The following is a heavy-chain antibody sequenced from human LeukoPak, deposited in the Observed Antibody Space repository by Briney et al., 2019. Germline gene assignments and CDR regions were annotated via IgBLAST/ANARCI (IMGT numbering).Heavy chain of an antibody. D-gene: IGHD3-22*01. CDR3: AHSSGFYYYGMDV. V-gene: IGHV1-69*02. Sequence: GASVKVSCKASGYTFTGYYMHWVRQAPGQGLAWMGRIIPILGIANYAQKFQGRVTITADKSTSTAYMELSSLRSEDTAVYYCAHSSGFYYYGMDVWGQGTTVTVSS. CDR1: GYTFTGYY. CDR2: IIPILGIA. J-gene: IGHJ6*02.